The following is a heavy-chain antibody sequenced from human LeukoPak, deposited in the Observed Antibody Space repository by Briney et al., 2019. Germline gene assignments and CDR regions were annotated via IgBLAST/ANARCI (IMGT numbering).Heavy chain of an antibody. CDR3: ARDRGSPGGFDN. CDR2: IYSSGSA. J-gene: IGHJ3*02. D-gene: IGHD3-10*01. CDR1: GDSINSGGYS. Sequence: PSQTLSLTCAVSGDSINSGGYSWSWFRQPPGKGLEWIGYIYSSGSASYNPSLKSRVTISLDRSENQFSLKLNPGAGADPGVYYRARDRGSPGGFDNLGQGTIVNVSS. V-gene: IGHV4-30-2*01.